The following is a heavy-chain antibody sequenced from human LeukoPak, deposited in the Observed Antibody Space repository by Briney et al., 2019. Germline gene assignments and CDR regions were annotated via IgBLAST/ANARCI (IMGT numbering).Heavy chain of an antibody. J-gene: IGHJ4*02. CDR1: GYNFTTYW. CDR3: ARRSRGLDY. Sequence: GVSLQISCQGSGYNFTTYWIGWVRQMPGKGLEWVGIIYPGDSDTRYSPSFQGQVTISADKSITTAYLQWSSLKASDTAMYYCARRSRGLDYWGQGTLVTVSS. D-gene: IGHD2-2*01. CDR2: IYPGDSDT. V-gene: IGHV5-51*01.